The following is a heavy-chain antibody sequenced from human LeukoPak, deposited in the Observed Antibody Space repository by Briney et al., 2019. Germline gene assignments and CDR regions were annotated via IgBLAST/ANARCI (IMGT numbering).Heavy chain of an antibody. CDR1: GYTFTGYY. CDR2: LNPNSGGT. Sequence: ASVKVSCKASGYTFTGYYMHWVRQAPGQGLEWMGGLNPNSGGTNHAQKFQGRVTMTRDTSISTAYMELSRLRSDDTAVYYCSRVVDYSSSFVYYMDVWGKGTTVTVSS. D-gene: IGHD6-6*01. J-gene: IGHJ6*03. CDR3: SRVVDYSSSFVYYMDV. V-gene: IGHV1-2*02.